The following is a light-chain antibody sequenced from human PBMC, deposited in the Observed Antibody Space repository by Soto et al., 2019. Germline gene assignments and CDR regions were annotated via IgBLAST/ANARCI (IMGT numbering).Light chain of an antibody. CDR1: QSVSSN. J-gene: IGKJ2*01. V-gene: IGKV3-15*01. Sequence: EIVMTQSPDTLSVSPGERATLSCRASQSVSSNLAWYQQKPGQAPRLLIYGASSRATGIPARLSGSGSGTEFTLTISSLQSEDFAVYYCQQYNKWPPYTFGQGTKLEIK. CDR2: GAS. CDR3: QQYNKWPPYT.